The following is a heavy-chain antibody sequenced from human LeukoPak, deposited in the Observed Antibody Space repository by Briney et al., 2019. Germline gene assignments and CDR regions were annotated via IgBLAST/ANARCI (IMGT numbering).Heavy chain of an antibody. V-gene: IGHV4-34*01. D-gene: IGHD3-10*01. CDR3: ARGGSGSPGAYLDY. J-gene: IGHJ4*02. CDR2: INHSGST. Sequence: PSETLSLTCGVYSGSFSGYYWSWIRQPPGKGLEWIGEINHSGSTNYNPSLKSRVTISVDTSKKQFSLKLSSVTAADTAVYYCARGGSGSPGAYLDYWGQGTLVTVSS. CDR1: SGSFSGYY.